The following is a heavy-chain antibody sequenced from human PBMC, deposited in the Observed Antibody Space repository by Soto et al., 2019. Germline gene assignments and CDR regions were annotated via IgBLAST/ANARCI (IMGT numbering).Heavy chain of an antibody. D-gene: IGHD3-16*01. CDR2: TSYDGNNK. Sequence: ESGGGVVQPGTSLRLSCAASGFRFKSFVMHWVRQAPGKGLEWVAFTSYDGNNKDYGDSVKGRFTVSRDNSQNTLHLQMDFLRPEDTALYYWARWGTTGGFDLWVQGTLVSVSS. J-gene: IGHJ4*02. CDR1: GFRFKSFV. V-gene: IGHV3-30*19. CDR3: ARWGTTGGFDL.